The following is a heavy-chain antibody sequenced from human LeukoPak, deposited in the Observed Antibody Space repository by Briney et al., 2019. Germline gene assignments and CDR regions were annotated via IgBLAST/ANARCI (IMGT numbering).Heavy chain of an antibody. Sequence: GGSLRLSCAASGFTFSSYDIHWVRQAPGKGLEWVAVMSYDGSSEYYTDSVKGRFTMSRDNSKNTLYLQMNSLRPEDTAVYYCAKTPPGGSYRVYYFDYWGQGTLVTVSS. CDR3: AKTPPGGSYRVYYFDY. D-gene: IGHD1-26*01. V-gene: IGHV3-30*18. CDR2: MSYDGSSE. CDR1: GFTFSSYD. J-gene: IGHJ4*02.